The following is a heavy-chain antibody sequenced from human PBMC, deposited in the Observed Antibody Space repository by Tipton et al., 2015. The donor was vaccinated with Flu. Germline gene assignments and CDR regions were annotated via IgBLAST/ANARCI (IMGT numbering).Heavy chain of an antibody. CDR1: GYSISSGYY. D-gene: IGHD3-22*01. J-gene: IGHJ4*02. V-gene: IGHV4-38-2*01. CDR2: IYHSGST. Sequence: LRLSCAVSGYSISSGYYWGWIRQPPGKGLEWIGSIYHSGSTHYNPSLKSRVTISADTAKNQFSLRLSSVTAADTAVYYCARVSPRRVTAIVVVMLPEGYFDYWGQGTLVIVSS. CDR3: ARVSPRRVTAIVVVMLPEGYFDY.